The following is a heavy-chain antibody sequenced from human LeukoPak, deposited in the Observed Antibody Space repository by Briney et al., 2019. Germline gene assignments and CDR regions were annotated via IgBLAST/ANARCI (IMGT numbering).Heavy chain of an antibody. Sequence: SETLSLTCTVSGVSITSYYWSWIRQPPGKGLEWIGYIYYSGSTNYNPSLKSRVTISLDTSKNQFSLTLRSVTAADTALFYSAGATYGDYWGQGTLVTVSS. CDR1: GVSITSYY. CDR3: AGATYGDY. V-gene: IGHV4-59*01. CDR2: IYYSGST. D-gene: IGHD3-10*01. J-gene: IGHJ4*02.